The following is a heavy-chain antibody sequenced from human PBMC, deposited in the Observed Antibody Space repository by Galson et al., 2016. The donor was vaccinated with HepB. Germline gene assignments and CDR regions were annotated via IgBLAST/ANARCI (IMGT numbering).Heavy chain of an antibody. V-gene: IGHV3-23*01. CDR2: ITASGGTS. CDR3: AKAIRTSSAVSDL. CDR1: GFTFSTPA. Sequence: SLRLSCAASGFTFSTPAMAWVRQAPGKGLEWVSSITASGGTSYYADSVRGRFTISRDNSENRLYLQMSSLRVEDTAVYYCAKAIRTSSAVSDLWGQGTLVTVST. D-gene: IGHD2-2*01. J-gene: IGHJ5*02.